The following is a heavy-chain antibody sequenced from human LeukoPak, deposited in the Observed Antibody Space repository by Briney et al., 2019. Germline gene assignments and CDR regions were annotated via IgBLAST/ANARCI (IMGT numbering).Heavy chain of an antibody. CDR1: GYTFTGFY. J-gene: IGHJ5*02. CDR2: LNPHNGGT. D-gene: IGHD2-2*01. CDR3: ARDPYCSSTSCHSNWFDP. Sequence: ASVKVPCKTSGYTFTGFYMHLVRQAPGQGLEWMGWLNPHNGGTSYAQNFQGRVPMTRHTSIRTAYRELSRLTSDDTAVYSCARDPYCSSTSCHSNWFDPWGQGTLVTVSS. V-gene: IGHV1-2*02.